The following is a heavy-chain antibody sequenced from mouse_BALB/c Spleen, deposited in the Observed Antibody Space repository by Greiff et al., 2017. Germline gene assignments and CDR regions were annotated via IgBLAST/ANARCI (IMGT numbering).Heavy chain of an antibody. V-gene: IGHV5-6*01. CDR3: ARRGTTVVVHFDY. D-gene: IGHD1-1*01. CDR2: ISSGGSYT. CDR1: GFTFSSYG. Sequence: EVQGVESGGDLVKPGGSLKLSCAASGFTFSSYGMSWVRQTPDKRLEWVATISSGGSYTYYPDSVKGRFTISRDNAKNTLYLQMSSLKSEDTAMYYCARRGTTVVVHFDYWGQGTTLTVSS. J-gene: IGHJ2*01.